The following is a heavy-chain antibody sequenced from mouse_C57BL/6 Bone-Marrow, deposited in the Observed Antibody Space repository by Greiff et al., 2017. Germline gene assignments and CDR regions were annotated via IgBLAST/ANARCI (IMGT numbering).Heavy chain of an antibody. Sequence: VQLQQPGAELVRPGSSVKLSCKASGYTFTSYWMDWVKQRPGQGLEWIGNIHPSDSATHYNQKFKDKATLPVDKSSSTAYMQLSSLTSEAAAVDSCASRVGAYWGQGTLVTVSA. J-gene: IGHJ3*01. CDR1: GYTFTSYW. CDR2: IHPSDSAT. CDR3: ASRVGAY. V-gene: IGHV1-61*01.